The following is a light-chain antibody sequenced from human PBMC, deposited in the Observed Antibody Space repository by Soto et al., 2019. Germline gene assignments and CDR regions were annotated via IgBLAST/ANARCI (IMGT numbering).Light chain of an antibody. J-gene: IGKJ2*01. CDR2: KAS. CDR1: QTISSW. V-gene: IGKV1-5*03. CDR3: QQYNSYPYT. Sequence: DIQMTQFPSTLSASIGDRVTITCRASQTISSWLAWYQQKPGKAPKLLIYKASSLETGVPSRFSGSGSETEFTLTNSSLQPDDFATYYCQQYNSYPYTFGQGTRLEIK.